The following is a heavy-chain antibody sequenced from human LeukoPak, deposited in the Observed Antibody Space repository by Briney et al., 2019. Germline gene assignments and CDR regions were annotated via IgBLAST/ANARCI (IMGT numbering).Heavy chain of an antibody. D-gene: IGHD5-24*01. Sequence: AETLSLTCIVSGGSISSYYWSWIRQPPGKGLEWIGYIYYSGSTNYNPSLKSRVTISVDTSKNQFSLKLSSVTAADTAVYYCARAVDGDGYPNWFDPWGQGTLVTVSS. V-gene: IGHV4-59*01. CDR1: GGSISSYY. CDR3: ARAVDGDGYPNWFDP. CDR2: IYYSGST. J-gene: IGHJ5*02.